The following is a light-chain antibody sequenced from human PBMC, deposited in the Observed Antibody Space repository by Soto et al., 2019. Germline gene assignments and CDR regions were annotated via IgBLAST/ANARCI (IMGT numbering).Light chain of an antibody. CDR3: QQYNNWPYT. CDR1: QSVNSN. CDR2: GAS. Sequence: EIVMTQSPATLSVSPGERATLSCRASQSVNSNLAWYQQKPGQAPRLLIYGASTRATDIPARFSGSGSGTEFTLTISSLQSEDCAIYSGQQYNNWPYTFGQGTKVEIK. V-gene: IGKV3-15*01. J-gene: IGKJ2*01.